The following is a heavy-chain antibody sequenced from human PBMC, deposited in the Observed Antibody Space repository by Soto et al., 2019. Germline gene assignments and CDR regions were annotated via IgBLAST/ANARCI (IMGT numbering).Heavy chain of an antibody. CDR2: IYYSGST. V-gene: IGHV4-31*03. CDR3: ARAKTGSYYDILTVYYYYYYGMDV. D-gene: IGHD3-9*01. J-gene: IGHJ6*02. CDR1: GGSISSGGYY. Sequence: PSETLSLTCSVSGGSISSGGYYWSWIRQHPGKGLEWIGYIYYSGSTYYNPSLKSRVTISVDTSKNQFSLKLSSVTAADTAVYYCARAKTGSYYDILTVYYYYYYGMDVWGQGTTVTVSS.